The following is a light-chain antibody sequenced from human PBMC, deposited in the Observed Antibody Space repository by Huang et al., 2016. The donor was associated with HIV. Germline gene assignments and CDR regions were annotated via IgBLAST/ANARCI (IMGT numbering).Light chain of an antibody. J-gene: IGKJ1*01. CDR3: LQDYNYPWT. Sequence: ASQMTQSPASLSASVGDRVTITCRASQGIRNDLGWYQQRPRKAPKLLIYAASYLQSGVPSRFSGSGSGTDFSLTISSLQPEDFATYYCLQDYNYPWTFGQGTKVEV. V-gene: IGKV1-6*01. CDR2: AAS. CDR1: QGIRND.